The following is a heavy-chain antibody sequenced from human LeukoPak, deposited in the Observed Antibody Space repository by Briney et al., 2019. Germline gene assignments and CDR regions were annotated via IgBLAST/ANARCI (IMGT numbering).Heavy chain of an antibody. CDR1: GGSISSHY. CDR3: ASSGSYYHYFDY. V-gene: IGHV4-59*11. Sequence: PSETLSLICTVSGGSISSHYWSWIRQPPGKGLEWIGYIYYSGSTNYNPSLKSRVTISVDTSKNQSSLKLSSVTAADTAVYYCASSGSYYHYFDYWGQGTLVTVSS. CDR2: IYYSGST. D-gene: IGHD1-26*01. J-gene: IGHJ4*02.